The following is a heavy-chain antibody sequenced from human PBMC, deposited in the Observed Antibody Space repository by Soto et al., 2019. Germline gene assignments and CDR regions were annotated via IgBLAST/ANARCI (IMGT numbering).Heavy chain of an antibody. CDR2: VYTSGST. J-gene: IGHJ5*02. CDR3: AREKEYSSSPRGRFDP. Sequence: SETLSLTCTVSGGSISSYYWSWIRQPAGKGLEWIGRVYTSGSTNYNPSLKSRVTMSVDTSKNQFSLKLSSVTAADTAVYYCAREKEYSSSPRGRFDPWGQGTLVTVSS. CDR1: GGSISSYY. D-gene: IGHD6-13*01. V-gene: IGHV4-4*07.